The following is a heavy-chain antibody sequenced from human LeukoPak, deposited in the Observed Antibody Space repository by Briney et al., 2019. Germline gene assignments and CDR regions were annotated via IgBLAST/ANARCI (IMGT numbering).Heavy chain of an antibody. CDR2: IYHSGST. CDR3: ARHLGGIGMFDY. D-gene: IGHD3-16*01. J-gene: IGHJ4*02. CDR1: GGSISSGGYS. V-gene: IGHV4-30-2*01. Sequence: PSQTLSLTCAVSGGSISSGGYSWSWIRQPPGKGLEWIGYIYHSGSTYYNPSLKSRVTISVDRSKNQFSLKLSSVTAADTAVYYCARHLGGIGMFDYWGQGTLVTVSS.